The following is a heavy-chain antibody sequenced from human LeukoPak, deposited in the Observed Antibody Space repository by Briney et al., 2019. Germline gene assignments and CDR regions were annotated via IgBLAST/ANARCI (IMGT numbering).Heavy chain of an antibody. Sequence: GGSLRLSCAASGFSFSNYAMYWVRQAPGKGLEWVSSIDASGGATYYADFVKGRFTISRDNAKNSLYLQMNSLRAEDTAVYYCARVKEAKHAYYMDVWGKGTTVTVSS. V-gene: IGHV3-21*01. CDR1: GFSFSNYA. CDR2: IDASGGAT. CDR3: ARVKEAKHAYYMDV. D-gene: IGHD4/OR15-4a*01. J-gene: IGHJ6*03.